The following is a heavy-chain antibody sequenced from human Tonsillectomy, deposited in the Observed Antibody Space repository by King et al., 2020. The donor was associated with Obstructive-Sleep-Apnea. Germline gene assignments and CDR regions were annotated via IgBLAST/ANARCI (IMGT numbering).Heavy chain of an antibody. CDR2: ISGSDYST. D-gene: IGHD3-9*01. J-gene: IGHJ2*01. Sequence: QLVQSGGGLVQPGGSLRLSCAASGFTFSSYAMSWVRQAPGKGLEWVSGISGSDYSTYYADSVKGRFTISRDNSKNTLYLQMNSLRAEDTAVYYCAKSPNYDFLTGNMGRWYFDLWGRGTLVTFSS. CDR3: AKSPNYDFLTGNMGRWYFDL. V-gene: IGHV3-23*04. CDR1: GFTFSSYA.